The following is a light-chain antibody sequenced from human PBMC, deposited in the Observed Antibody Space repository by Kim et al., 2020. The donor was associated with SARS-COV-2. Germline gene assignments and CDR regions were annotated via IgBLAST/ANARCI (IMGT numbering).Light chain of an antibody. CDR1: QSISSF. Sequence: LSPGERATLSCRDSQSISSFLGWYQQKPGQAPRLLIYDASNRATGIPARFSGSGSGTDFTLTISSLEPEDFAVYYCHQRSNWPQTFGQGTKVDIK. V-gene: IGKV3-11*01. CDR2: DAS. J-gene: IGKJ1*01. CDR3: HQRSNWPQT.